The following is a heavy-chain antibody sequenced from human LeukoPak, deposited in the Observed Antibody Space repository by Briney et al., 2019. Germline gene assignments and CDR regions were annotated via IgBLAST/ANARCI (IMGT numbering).Heavy chain of an antibody. CDR2: ISAYNGNT. CDR1: GYTFTSYG. V-gene: IGHV1-18*01. J-gene: IGHJ6*02. CDR3: ARGSGSSWKYYYYYYGMDV. Sequence: GASVKVSCKASGYTFTSYGISWVRQAPGQGLEWMGWISAYNGNTNYAQKLQGRVTMTTDTSTSTAYMELRSLRSDDTAVYYCARGSGSSWKYYYYYYGMDVWGQGTTVTVSS. D-gene: IGHD6-13*01.